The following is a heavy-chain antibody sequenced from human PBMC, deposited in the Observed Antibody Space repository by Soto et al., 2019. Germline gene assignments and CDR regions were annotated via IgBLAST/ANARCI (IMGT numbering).Heavy chain of an antibody. CDR2: IKSKTDGGTT. CDR1: GFTFSNAW. J-gene: IGHJ5*02. Sequence: GGSLRLSCAASGFTFSNAWMSWVRQAPGKGLEWVGRIKSKTDGGTTDYAAPVKGRFTISRDDSKNTLYLQMNSLKTEDTAVYYCTTYIVVVVAAQDWFDPWGQGTLVTVSS. CDR3: TTYIVVVVAAQDWFDP. D-gene: IGHD2-15*01. V-gene: IGHV3-15*01.